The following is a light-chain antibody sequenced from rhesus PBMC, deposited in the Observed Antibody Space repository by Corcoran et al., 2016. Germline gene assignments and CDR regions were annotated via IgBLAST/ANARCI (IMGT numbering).Light chain of an antibody. V-gene: IGKV2-90*01. Sequence: DIVMTQTPLSLPVTPGEPASISCRSSQSLLHSGGKTYLDWYLQKPGQSPPFFIYEVSNRASGVPERFSGNGSGTDFTLKIGRVEAEDVGVYYCMQGIPLPFTFGPGTKLDIK. J-gene: IGKJ3*01. CDR1: QSLLHSGGKTY. CDR2: EVS. CDR3: MQGIPLPFT.